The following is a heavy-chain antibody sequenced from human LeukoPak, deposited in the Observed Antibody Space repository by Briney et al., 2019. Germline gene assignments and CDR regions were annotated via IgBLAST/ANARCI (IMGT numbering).Heavy chain of an antibody. J-gene: IGHJ4*02. CDR2: VRGSGSDT. V-gene: IGHV3-23*01. CDR1: GFTFSTYA. CDR3: AKTSRGNSGYDSPFDY. Sequence: GGSLRLSCAASGFTFSTYAMSWVRQAPGRGLEWVSAVRGSGSDTYFADSVKGRFTISRDNSKNTLYLQMNSLRAEDTAIYYCAKTSRGNSGYDSPFDYWGQGTLVTVSS. D-gene: IGHD5-12*01.